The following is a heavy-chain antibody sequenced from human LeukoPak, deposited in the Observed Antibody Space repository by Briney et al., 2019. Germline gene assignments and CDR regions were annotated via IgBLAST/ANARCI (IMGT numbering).Heavy chain of an antibody. V-gene: IGHV3-48*01. CDR1: GFTFSSYS. CDR2: ISSSSSTI. J-gene: IGHJ6*03. D-gene: IGHD3-16*01. CDR3: AREGGSNYYYYMDV. Sequence: GGSLRLSCAASGFTFSSYSMNWVRQAPGKGLEWVSYISSSSSTIYYADSVKGRFTISRDNAKSSLYLQMNSLRAEDTAVYYCAREGGSNYYYYMDVWGKGTTVTVSS.